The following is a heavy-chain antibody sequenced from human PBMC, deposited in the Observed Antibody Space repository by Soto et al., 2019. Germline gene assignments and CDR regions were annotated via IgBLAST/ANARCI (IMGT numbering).Heavy chain of an antibody. Sequence: XETLSLTCAVAGYSISSGYYWGWIRQPPVKGLEWIGSIYHSGSTYYNPSLKSRVTISVDTSKNQFSLKLSSVTAADTAVYYCARERVDTAMVMDDAFDIWGQGTMVTVSS. CDR1: GYSISSGYY. V-gene: IGHV4-38-2*02. CDR2: IYHSGST. CDR3: ARERVDTAMVMDDAFDI. D-gene: IGHD5-18*01. J-gene: IGHJ3*02.